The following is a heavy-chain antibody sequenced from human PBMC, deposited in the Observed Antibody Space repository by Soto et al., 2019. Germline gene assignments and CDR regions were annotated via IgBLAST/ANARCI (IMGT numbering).Heavy chain of an antibody. V-gene: IGHV2-5*01. Sequence: QITLKESGPTLVKPTQTLTLTCSFSGFSLTTGVGVGWIRQPPGKALEWLAIIYWNDEKLYNPSLKTRLTITKDTSKNLVVLTVTDMDPVDTATYYCAHRVNMARGPYNYFGPWGQGTLVTVSS. CDR3: AHRVNMARGPYNYFGP. CDR1: GFSLTTGVG. J-gene: IGHJ5*02. D-gene: IGHD3-10*01. CDR2: IYWNDEK.